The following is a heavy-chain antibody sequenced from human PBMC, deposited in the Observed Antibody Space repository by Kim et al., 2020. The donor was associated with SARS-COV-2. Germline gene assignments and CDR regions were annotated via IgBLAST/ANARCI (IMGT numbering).Heavy chain of an antibody. CDR1: GGSISSYY. V-gene: IGHV4-59*08. CDR3: ARQGYSSGWYDDYFDY. J-gene: IGHJ4*01. Sequence: SETLSLTCTVSGGSISSYYWSWIRQPPGKGLEWIGYIYYSGSTNYNPSLKSRVTISVDTSKNQFSLKLSSVTAADTAVYYCARQGYSSGWYDDYFDYWG. D-gene: IGHD6-19*01. CDR2: IYYSGST.